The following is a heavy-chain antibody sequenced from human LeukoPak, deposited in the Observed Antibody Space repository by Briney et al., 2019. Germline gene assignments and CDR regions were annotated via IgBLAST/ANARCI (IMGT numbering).Heavy chain of an antibody. Sequence: ASVKVSCKASGYTFTSYGISWVRQAPGQGLEWMGWISAYNGNTNYAQKLQGRVTTTTDTSTSTAHMELRSLRSDDTAVYYCARVPSSGWYCDYWGQGTLVTVSS. D-gene: IGHD6-19*01. CDR2: ISAYNGNT. CDR3: ARVPSSGWYCDY. CDR1: GYTFTSYG. V-gene: IGHV1-18*01. J-gene: IGHJ4*02.